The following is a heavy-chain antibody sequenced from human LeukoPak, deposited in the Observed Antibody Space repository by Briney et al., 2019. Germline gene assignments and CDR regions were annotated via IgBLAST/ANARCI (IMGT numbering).Heavy chain of an antibody. Sequence: SQTLSLTCAISGDSVSSNSAAWYWFRQSPSRGLEWLGRTYYRSNYYNDYAVSVKSRITINPDTSKNQFSLQLNSVTPEDTAVYYCARGTGSFDYWGQGTLVTVSS. CDR2: TYYRSNYYN. V-gene: IGHV6-1*01. CDR3: ARGTGSFDY. CDR1: GDSVSSNSAA. J-gene: IGHJ4*02.